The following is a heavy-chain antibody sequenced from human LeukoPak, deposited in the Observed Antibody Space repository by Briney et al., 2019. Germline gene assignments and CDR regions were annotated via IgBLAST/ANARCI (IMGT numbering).Heavy chain of an antibody. CDR1: GFTFSSYA. D-gene: IGHD3-22*01. Sequence: GGSLRLSCAASGFTFSSYAMSWVRQAPGKGLEWVSVFSGSGGSTYYADSVKGRFTISRDNSKNTLYLQMNSLRAEDTAVYYCAKENYYDSSGHFDYWGQGTLVTVSS. CDR2: FSGSGGST. CDR3: AKENYYDSSGHFDY. V-gene: IGHV3-23*01. J-gene: IGHJ4*02.